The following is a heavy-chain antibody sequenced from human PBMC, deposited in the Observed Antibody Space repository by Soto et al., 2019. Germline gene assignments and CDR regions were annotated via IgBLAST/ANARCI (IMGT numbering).Heavy chain of an antibody. Sequence: NPSETLSLTCTVSGGSISSGGYYWSWIRQHPGKGLEWIGYIYYSGSTYYNPSLKSRVTISVDRSKDQFSLKLSSVTAADTAVYYCARDGSHDYGGLNWFDPWGQGTLVTVSS. J-gene: IGHJ5*02. CDR2: IYYSGST. CDR3: ARDGSHDYGGLNWFDP. CDR1: GGSISSGGYY. D-gene: IGHD4-17*01. V-gene: IGHV4-31*03.